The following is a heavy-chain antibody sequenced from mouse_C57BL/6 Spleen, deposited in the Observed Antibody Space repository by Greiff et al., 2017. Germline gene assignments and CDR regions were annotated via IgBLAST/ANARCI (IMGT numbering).Heavy chain of an antibody. J-gene: IGHJ4*01. CDR3: TRRAYSYAMDY. D-gene: IGHD2-10*01. Sequence: VQLQQSGAELVRPGASVTLSCKASGYTFTDYEMHWVKQTPVHGLEWIGAIDPETGGTAYNQKFKGKAILTADQSSSTAYMELRSLTSEDSAVYYCTRRAYSYAMDYWGQGTSVTVSS. V-gene: IGHV1-15*01. CDR1: GYTFTDYE. CDR2: IDPETGGT.